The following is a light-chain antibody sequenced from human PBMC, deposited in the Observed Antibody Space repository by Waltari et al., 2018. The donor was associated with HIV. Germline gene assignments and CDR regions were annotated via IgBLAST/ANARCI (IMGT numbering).Light chain of an antibody. Sequence: QSVLTQPPSLSGAPGHTVTISCTGTSSNIGADYHVHWYQQLPGTAPKLLIYGDTRRPSGVPDGFSGSKSGTSASRAITGLQADDEADYYCQSYDSSLSAWVFGGGTKLTVL. J-gene: IGLJ3*02. V-gene: IGLV1-40*01. CDR2: GDT. CDR3: QSYDSSLSAWV. CDR1: SSNIGADYH.